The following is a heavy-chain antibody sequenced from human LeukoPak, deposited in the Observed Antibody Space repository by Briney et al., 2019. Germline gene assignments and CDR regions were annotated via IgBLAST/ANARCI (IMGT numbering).Heavy chain of an antibody. Sequence: SETLSLTCTVSGGSISSYYWSWIRQPPGKGLEWIGYIYYSGSTNHNPSLKSRVTISVDTSKNQFSLKLSSVTAADTAVYYCARGVPSGSYYTYYFDYWGQGTLVTVSS. V-gene: IGHV4-59*01. CDR3: ARGVPSGSYYTYYFDY. CDR1: GGSISSYY. J-gene: IGHJ4*02. D-gene: IGHD3-10*01. CDR2: IYYSGST.